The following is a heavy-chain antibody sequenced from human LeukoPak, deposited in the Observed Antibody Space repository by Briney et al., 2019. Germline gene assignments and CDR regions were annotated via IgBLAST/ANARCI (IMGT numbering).Heavy chain of an antibody. CDR3: AKDRDREYSYGYALGY. CDR2: ISYDGSNK. CDR1: GFTFRSYG. V-gene: IGHV3-30*18. Sequence: GGSLRLSCAASGFTFRSYGIHWVRQAPGKGLEWVAVISYDGSNKYYADSVKGRFTISRDNSKNTLYLQMNSLRAEDTAVYYCAKDRDREYSYGYALGYWGQGTLVTVSS. J-gene: IGHJ4*02. D-gene: IGHD5-18*01.